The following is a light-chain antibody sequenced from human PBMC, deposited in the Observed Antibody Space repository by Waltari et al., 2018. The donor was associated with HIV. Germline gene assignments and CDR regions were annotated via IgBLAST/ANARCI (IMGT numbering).Light chain of an antibody. CDR2: ATS. CDR3: QQYGTPPYT. J-gene: IGKJ2*01. CDR1: QSVGSSS. V-gene: IGKV3-20*01. Sequence: VLTQSPGSLSLSLGESVSLSCRASQSVGSSSLAWYQQIPGQAPRLLIYATSTRATGIPDRFGGSGSGTDFTLTINRLEPEDSAVYYCQQYGTPPYTFGQGAKVEIK.